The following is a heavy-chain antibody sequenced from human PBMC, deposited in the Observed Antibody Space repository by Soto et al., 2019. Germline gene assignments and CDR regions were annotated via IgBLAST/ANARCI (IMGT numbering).Heavy chain of an antibody. CDR3: AKVFRQGQLAYYYFDY. CDR2: INHDGTNT. CDR1: GFNFNTYW. V-gene: IGHV3-74*01. Sequence: EVQLVESGGGLVQPGGCLRLSCEISGFNFNTYWMHWVRQAPGEGVVWVSRINHDGTNTDYADSVKGRFTISRDNSKNTLYLQMNNLRAEDTAVYYCAKVFRQGQLAYYYFDYRAQGTLVTVSS. D-gene: IGHD1-1*01. J-gene: IGHJ4*02.